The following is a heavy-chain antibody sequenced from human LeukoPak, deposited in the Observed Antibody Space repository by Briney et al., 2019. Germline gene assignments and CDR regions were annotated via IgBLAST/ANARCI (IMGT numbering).Heavy chain of an antibody. D-gene: IGHD6-19*01. Sequence: GGSLRLSCAASGFTFSSYAMHWVRQAPGKGLEWVAVISYDGSNKYYADSVKGRFTISRDNSKNTLYLQMNSLRAEDTAVYYCAKEMQWLVPDYWGQGTLVTVSS. CDR2: ISYDGSNK. CDR1: GFTFSSYA. CDR3: AKEMQWLVPDY. V-gene: IGHV3-30-3*01. J-gene: IGHJ4*02.